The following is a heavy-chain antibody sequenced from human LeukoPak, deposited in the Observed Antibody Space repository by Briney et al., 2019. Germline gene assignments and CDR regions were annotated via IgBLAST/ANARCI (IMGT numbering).Heavy chain of an antibody. V-gene: IGHV1-18*04. J-gene: IGHJ4*02. D-gene: IGHD1-26*01. Sequence: ASVKVSCKASGYIFTSYGISWVRQAPGQGLEWMGWISTYAGNTNYAQKVQDRVTMTTDSSTSTAYMELRSLRSDDTAVYYCAKLGATVRYSRMDYWGQGTLVTVSS. CDR1: GYIFTSYG. CDR2: ISTYAGNT. CDR3: AKLGATVRYSRMDY.